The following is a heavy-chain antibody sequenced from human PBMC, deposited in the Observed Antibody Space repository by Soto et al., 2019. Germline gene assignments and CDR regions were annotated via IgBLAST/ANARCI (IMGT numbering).Heavy chain of an antibody. CDR2: IDFTSNSI. J-gene: IGHJ6*02. Sequence: PGGSLRLSCAASGFSFSDYYMSWIRQAPGKGLEWVSYIDFTSNSIYYADSVKGRFTISRDNAKNSLYLQMNSLRAEDTAVYYCAKGRSYYYYYGVDVWGQGTTVTVSS. CDR1: GFSFSDYY. CDR3: AKGRSYYYYYGVDV. V-gene: IGHV3-11*01.